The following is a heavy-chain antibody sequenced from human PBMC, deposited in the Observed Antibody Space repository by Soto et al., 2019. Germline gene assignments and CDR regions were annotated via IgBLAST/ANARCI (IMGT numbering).Heavy chain of an antibody. D-gene: IGHD2-15*01. Sequence: QITLKESGPTLVKPTQPLTLTCTFSGFSLSTSGVGVGWIRQPPGKALECLALIYWDDDKRYSPSLKSRLTITKDTSKNHVVLTMTTMDPADTATYYCAQRRCDSSCYWDVGYFDSWGQGTLVTVSS. CDR1: GFSLSTSGVG. CDR2: IYWDDDK. V-gene: IGHV2-5*02. J-gene: IGHJ4*02. CDR3: AQRRCDSSCYWDVGYFDS.